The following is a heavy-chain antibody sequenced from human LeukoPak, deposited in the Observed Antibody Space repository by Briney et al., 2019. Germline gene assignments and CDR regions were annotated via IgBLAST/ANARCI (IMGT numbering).Heavy chain of an antibody. J-gene: IGHJ4*02. Sequence: KSGGSLRLSCAASGFTFSSYSMNWVRQAPGKGLEWVSSISSSSSYIYYADSVKGRFTISRDNAKNSLYLQMNSLRAEDTAVYYCAKSYGGDGYGDHIDYWGQGTLVTVSS. CDR3: AKSYGGDGYGDHIDY. CDR2: ISSSSSYI. CDR1: GFTFSSYS. D-gene: IGHD2-21*01. V-gene: IGHV3-21*04.